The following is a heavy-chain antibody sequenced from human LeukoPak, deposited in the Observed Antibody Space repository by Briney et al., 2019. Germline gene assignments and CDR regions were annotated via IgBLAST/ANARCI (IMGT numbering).Heavy chain of an antibody. Sequence: GGSLRLSCVASGFTFSSYWMHWVRQAPGKGLVWVSRINSDGSSTSYADSVKGRFTISRDNAKNTLYLQMNSLRAEDTAVYYCARTDYGDSLFDYWGQGTLVTVSS. D-gene: IGHD4-17*01. CDR3: ARTDYGDSLFDY. CDR1: GFTFSSYW. V-gene: IGHV3-74*01. J-gene: IGHJ4*02. CDR2: INSDGSST.